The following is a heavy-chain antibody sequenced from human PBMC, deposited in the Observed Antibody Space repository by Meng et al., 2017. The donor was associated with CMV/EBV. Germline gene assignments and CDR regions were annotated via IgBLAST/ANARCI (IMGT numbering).Heavy chain of an antibody. CDR3: AHSGYYYDSSGYRIDY. CDR2: IYWDDDT. Sequence: QITLKESGPTLVKPTQTLTLTCTSSGFSLSTSGVGVGWIRQPPGKALEWLALIYWDDDTRYSPSLKSRLTITKDTSKHQVVLTMTNMDPVDTATYYCAHSGYYYDSSGYRIDYWGQGTLGTVSS. V-gene: IGHV2-5*02. D-gene: IGHD3-22*01. J-gene: IGHJ4*02. CDR1: GFSLSTSGVG.